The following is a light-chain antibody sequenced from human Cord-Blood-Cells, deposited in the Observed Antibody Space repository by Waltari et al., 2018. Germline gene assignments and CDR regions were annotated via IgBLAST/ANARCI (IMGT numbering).Light chain of an antibody. Sequence: SYELTQPPSVSVSPGQTATITCSGNKLGANYACWYQQKPGQSPVLVIYQDSKRHSGIPGRFSGSNSGNTSTLTISGTQAMDEADYYCQAWDSSVVFGGGTKLTVL. V-gene: IGLV3-1*01. J-gene: IGLJ2*01. CDR3: QAWDSSVV. CDR2: QDS. CDR1: KLGANY.